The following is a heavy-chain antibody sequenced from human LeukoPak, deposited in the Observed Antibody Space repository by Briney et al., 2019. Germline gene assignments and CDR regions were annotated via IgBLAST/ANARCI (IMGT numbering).Heavy chain of an antibody. CDR1: GDSVSSNSAA. J-gene: IGHJ4*02. D-gene: IGHD6-19*01. CDR2: TYYTSKWKN. CDR3: ARGFFASGWAY. Sequence: QTLSLTCAISGDSVSSNSAAWNWIGQSPSRGLEWLGRTYYTSKWKNEYAEAVKSRITISPDTSKNQFSLQINSVTPEDTAVYYCARGFFASGWAYWGQGTLVTVSS. V-gene: IGHV6-1*01.